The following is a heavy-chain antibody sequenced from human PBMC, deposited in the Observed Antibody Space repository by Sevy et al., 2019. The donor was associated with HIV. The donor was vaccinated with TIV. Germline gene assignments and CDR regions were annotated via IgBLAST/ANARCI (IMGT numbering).Heavy chain of an antibody. D-gene: IGHD3-22*01. J-gene: IGHJ4*02. CDR3: ARAPFKASSVFHY. V-gene: IGHV4-31*03. CDR1: GGSISSGGYY. CDR2: IYYSGST. Sequence: SETLSLTCTVSGGSISSGGYYWSWIRQHPGKGLEWIGYIYYSGSTYYNPSLKSRVTISVDTSKNQFSLKLSSVTAADTAVYYCARAPFKASSVFHYWGQGTLVTVSS.